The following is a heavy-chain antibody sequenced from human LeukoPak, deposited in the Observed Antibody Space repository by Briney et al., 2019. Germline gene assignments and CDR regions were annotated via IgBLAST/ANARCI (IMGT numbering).Heavy chain of an antibody. J-gene: IGHJ4*02. CDR3: ARLEMATMGIDY. V-gene: IGHV4-59*08. CDR1: GGSISSYY. D-gene: IGHD5-24*01. Sequence: PSETLSLTRTVSGGSISSYYWSWIRQPPGKGLEWIGYIYYSGSTNYNPSLKSRVTISVDTSKNQFSLKLSSVTAADTAVYYCARLEMATMGIDYWGQGTLVTVSS. CDR2: IYYSGST.